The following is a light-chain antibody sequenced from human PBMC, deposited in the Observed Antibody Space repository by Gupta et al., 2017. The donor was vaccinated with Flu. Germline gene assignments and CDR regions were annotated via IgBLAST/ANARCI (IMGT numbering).Light chain of an antibody. CDR3: GTWHNSLTAGV. V-gene: IGLV1-51*02. Sequence: SSSNIGNNYVSWYQQFPGTAPKLLIYESNRRPSGIPDRFSGSKSGTSATLGINGLQTGDEADYYCGTWHNSLTAGVFGGGTKLTVL. J-gene: IGLJ3*02. CDR2: ESN. CDR1: SSNIGNNY.